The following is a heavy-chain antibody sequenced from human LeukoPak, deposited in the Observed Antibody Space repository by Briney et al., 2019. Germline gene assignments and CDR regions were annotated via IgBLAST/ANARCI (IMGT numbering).Heavy chain of an antibody. CDR1: GGFISSYY. D-gene: IGHD6-19*01. Sequence: PSETLSLTCTVSGGFISSYYWSWIRQPPGKGLEWIGYIYYSGSTNYNPSLKSRVTISVDTSKNQFSLKLSSVTAADTAVYYCARDLVRIAVAGNGDHDAFDIWGQGTMVTVSS. V-gene: IGHV4-59*01. CDR3: ARDLVRIAVAGNGDHDAFDI. J-gene: IGHJ3*02. CDR2: IYYSGST.